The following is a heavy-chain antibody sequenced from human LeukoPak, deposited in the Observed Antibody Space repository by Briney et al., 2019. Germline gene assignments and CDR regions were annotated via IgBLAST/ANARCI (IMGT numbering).Heavy chain of an antibody. CDR3: AKDFVSGDGHWDIDY. V-gene: IGHV3-23*01. CDR1: GFTFISYT. CDR2: LVGSRSG. D-gene: IGHD7-27*01. Sequence: PGESLRLSCVASGFTFISYTMSWVRQAPGKGLEWVCGLVGSRSGYYADSVKGRFTVSRDNSKNTFYLQMTGLRTEDTAVCYCAKDFVSGDGHWDIDYWGQGTLVTVS. J-gene: IGHJ4*02.